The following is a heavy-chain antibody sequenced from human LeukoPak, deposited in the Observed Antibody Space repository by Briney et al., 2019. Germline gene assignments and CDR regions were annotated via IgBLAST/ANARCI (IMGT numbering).Heavy chain of an antibody. CDR2: ISGSGGST. J-gene: IGHJ4*02. V-gene: IGHV3-23*01. Sequence: GGSLRLSCAASGFTFSSYAMSWVRQAPGKGLEWVSAISGSGGSTYYADSVKGRFTISRDNSKNTLYLQMNSLRAEDTAVYYCAKDGNYYDSSGYYRYYFDYWGQGTLVIVSS. CDR1: GFTFSSYA. CDR3: AKDGNYYDSSGYYRYYFDY. D-gene: IGHD3-22*01.